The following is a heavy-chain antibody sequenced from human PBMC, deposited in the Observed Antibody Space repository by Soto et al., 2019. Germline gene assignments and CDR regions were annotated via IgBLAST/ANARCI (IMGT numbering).Heavy chain of an antibody. CDR2: IYYSGST. J-gene: IGHJ4*02. Sequence: SETLSLTCTVSGGSISSYYWSWIRQPPGKGLEWIGYIYYSGSTNYNPSLKSRVTISVDTSKNQFSLKLSSVTAADTAVYYCASWNIEGTIFAYWGRGTLVIVSS. D-gene: IGHD2-8*01. V-gene: IGHV4-59*01. CDR3: ASWNIEGTIFAY. CDR1: GGSISSYY.